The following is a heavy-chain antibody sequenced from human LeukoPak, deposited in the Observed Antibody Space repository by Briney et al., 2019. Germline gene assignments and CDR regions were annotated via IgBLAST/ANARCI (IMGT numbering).Heavy chain of an antibody. CDR3: ARHPIAVASETFDY. V-gene: IGHV4-38-2*02. CDR1: GYSISTGYY. Sequence: PSETLSLTCTVSGYSISTGYYWGWIRQPPGKGLEWIGSIYYSGSTYYNPSLKSRVTISVDTSKNQFSLKLSSVTAADTAVYYCARHPIAVASETFDYWGQGTLVTVSS. CDR2: IYYSGST. D-gene: IGHD6-19*01. J-gene: IGHJ4*02.